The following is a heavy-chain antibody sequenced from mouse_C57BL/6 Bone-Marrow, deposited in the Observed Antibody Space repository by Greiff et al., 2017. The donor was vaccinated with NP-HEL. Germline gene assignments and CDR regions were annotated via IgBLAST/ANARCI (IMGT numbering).Heavy chain of an antibody. CDR2: IWTGGGT. V-gene: IGHV2-9-1*01. J-gene: IGHJ1*03. Sequence: VQLQQSGPGLVAPSQSLSITCTVSGFSLTSYAISWVRQPPGKGLEWLGVIWTGGGTNYNSAPKSRLSISNDNSKSQVFLKMNSLQTDDTARYYCARFYDGYYDWYFDVWGTGTTVTVSS. D-gene: IGHD2-3*01. CDR3: ARFYDGYYDWYFDV. CDR1: GFSLTSYA.